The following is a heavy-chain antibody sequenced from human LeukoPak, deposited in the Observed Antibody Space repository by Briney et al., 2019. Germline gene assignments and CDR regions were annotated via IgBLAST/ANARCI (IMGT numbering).Heavy chain of an antibody. J-gene: IGHJ4*02. CDR3: ALLAVASDFDY. D-gene: IGHD6-19*01. V-gene: IGHV3-48*03. CDR1: EFPFSFYG. Sequence: GGSLRLSCAVSEFPFSFYGMNWVRQAPGKGLEWVSIIGSSGTNRYYAVSVKGRFSISRDNAKSSLYLQMNSLRVEDTAVYYCALLAVASDFDYWGQGALVTVSS. CDR2: IGSSGTNR.